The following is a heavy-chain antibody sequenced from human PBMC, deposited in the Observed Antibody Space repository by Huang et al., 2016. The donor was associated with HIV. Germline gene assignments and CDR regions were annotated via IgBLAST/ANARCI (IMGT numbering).Heavy chain of an antibody. CDR3: VRRGFDSNTWIFDS. CDR2: IYPGDSDT. J-gene: IGHJ4*02. D-gene: IGHD3-22*01. V-gene: IGHV5-51*03. Sequence: EVQLVQSGAEVTGPGESLKISCYISGYTFTSCWIGWVRQMPGKGLEWMVIIYPGDSDTRSSPSFQGRVSISADKSFNTAYLHGSSLRASYTAIYYCVRRGFDSNTWIFDSWGQGTLVTVSS. CDR1: GYTFTSCW.